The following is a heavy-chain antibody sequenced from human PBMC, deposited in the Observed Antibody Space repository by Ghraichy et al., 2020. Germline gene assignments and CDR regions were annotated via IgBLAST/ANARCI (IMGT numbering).Heavy chain of an antibody. V-gene: IGHV4-4*02. CDR2: IYHGGKT. D-gene: IGHD1-26*01. CDR3: AKNLVGPPAKHY. CDR1: GGAISSDTW. J-gene: IGHJ4*02. Sequence: SETLSLTCAVSGGAISSDTWWSWVRQSPGKGLEWIGEIYHGGKTNYNPSLTSRVTISMDKSKNQFSLNLSSVTAADTAIYFCAKNLVGPPAKHYWGQGTLVTVSS.